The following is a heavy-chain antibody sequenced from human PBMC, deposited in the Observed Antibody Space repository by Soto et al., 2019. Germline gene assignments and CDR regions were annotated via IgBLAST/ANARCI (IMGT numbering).Heavy chain of an antibody. D-gene: IGHD4-4*01. J-gene: IGHJ4*02. CDR3: ARQPIPIQYQDFDY. Sequence: SETLSLTCTVSGGSVSSGSYYWSWIRQPPGKGLEWIGYIYYSGSTNYNPSLKSRVTISVDTSENQFSLKLSSVTAADTAVYYCARQPIPIQYQDFDYWGQGTLVTVSS. CDR1: GGSVSSGSYY. CDR2: IYYSGST. V-gene: IGHV4-61*01.